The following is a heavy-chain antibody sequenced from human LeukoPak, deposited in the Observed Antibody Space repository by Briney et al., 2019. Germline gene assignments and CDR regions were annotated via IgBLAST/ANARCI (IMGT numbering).Heavy chain of an antibody. CDR2: ISAYNGNT. D-gene: IGHD3-10*01. Sequence: ASVTVSCKASGYTFTSYGISWVRQAPGQGLEWMGWISAYNGNTNYAQKLQGRVTMTTVTSTSTAYMELRSLRSDDTAVYYCARDGRGPDENWFDPWGQGTLVTVSS. J-gene: IGHJ5*02. CDR3: ARDGRGPDENWFDP. CDR1: GYTFTSYG. V-gene: IGHV1-18*01.